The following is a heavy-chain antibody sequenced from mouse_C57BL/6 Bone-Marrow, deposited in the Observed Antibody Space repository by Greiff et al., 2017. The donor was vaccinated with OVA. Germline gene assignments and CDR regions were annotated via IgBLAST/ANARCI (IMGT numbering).Heavy chain of an antibody. CDR3: TTRAWFAY. CDR2: IDPENGDT. CDR1: GFNIKDDY. V-gene: IGHV14-4*01. Sequence: VQLKESGAELVRPGASVKLSCTASGFNIKDDYMHWVKQRPEPGLEWIGWIDPENGDTEYASKFQGKATITADTSSNTAYMQLSSLSSEYSSVSYCTTRAWFAYWVQGTLVTVSA. J-gene: IGHJ3*01.